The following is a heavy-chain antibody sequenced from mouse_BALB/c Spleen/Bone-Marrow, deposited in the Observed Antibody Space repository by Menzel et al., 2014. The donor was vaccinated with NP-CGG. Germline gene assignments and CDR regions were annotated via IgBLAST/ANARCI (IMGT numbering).Heavy chain of an antibody. Sequence: EVKLVESGGGLVKPGGSLKLSCAASGFTFSSYAMSWVRQTPEKRLEWVATISSGGSYTYYPDSVKGRFTISRDNAKNTLYLQMSSLRSEDKAMYYCARKSYYDYDGRPWFAYWGQGTLVTVSA. V-gene: IGHV5-9-3*01. CDR3: ARKSYYDYDGRPWFAY. J-gene: IGHJ3*01. CDR2: ISSGGSYT. CDR1: GFTFSSYA. D-gene: IGHD2-4*01.